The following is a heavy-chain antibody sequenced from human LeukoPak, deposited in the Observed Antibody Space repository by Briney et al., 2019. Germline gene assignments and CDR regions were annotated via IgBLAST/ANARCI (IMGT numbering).Heavy chain of an antibody. CDR1: GFTFSSYA. V-gene: IGHV3-30*04. CDR2: ISYDGSNK. CDR3: AKAGYGDYYYFDY. J-gene: IGHJ4*02. Sequence: GRSLRLSCAASGFTFSSYAMHWVRQAPGKGLEWVAVISYDGSNKYYADSVKGRFTIPRDNSKNTLYLQMNSLRAEDTAVYYCAKAGYGDYYYFDYWGQGTLVTVSS. D-gene: IGHD4-17*01.